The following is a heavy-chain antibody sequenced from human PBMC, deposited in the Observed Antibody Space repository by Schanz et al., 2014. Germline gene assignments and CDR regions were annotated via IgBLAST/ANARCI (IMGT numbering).Heavy chain of an antibody. CDR3: AASSGWHPSTDY. CDR1: GITFSSHS. J-gene: IGHJ4*02. V-gene: IGHV3-48*04. Sequence: PGGSLRLSCAASGITFSSHSFNWVRQAPGKGLEWISYITYNGGTIYYADSVKGRFTISRDNAKSSLYLQMNSLRVEDTAVYYCAASSGWHPSTDYWGQGTLVTVSS. CDR2: ITYNGGTI. D-gene: IGHD6-19*01.